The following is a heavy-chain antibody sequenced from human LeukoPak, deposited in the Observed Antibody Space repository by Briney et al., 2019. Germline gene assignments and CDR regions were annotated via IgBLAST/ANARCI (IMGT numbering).Heavy chain of an antibody. V-gene: IGHV3-30*01. CDR3: ARENDYYGSGSDYFDY. CDR2: ISDDGSNK. J-gene: IGHJ4*02. D-gene: IGHD3-10*01. CDR1: GFTFSTSA. Sequence: GKSLRLSCVASGFTFSTSAMHWVRQAPGKGLEWVAIISDDGSNKGYADSVKGRFTISRDNSKNTLSLQMNSLTAEDTAVYYCARENDYYGSGSDYFDYWGQGTLVTVSS.